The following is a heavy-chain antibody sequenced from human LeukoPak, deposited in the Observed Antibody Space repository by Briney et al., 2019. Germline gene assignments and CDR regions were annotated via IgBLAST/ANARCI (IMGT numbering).Heavy chain of an antibody. Sequence: QSSETLSLTCTVSGGSISSYYWSWIRQPPGKGLEWIGYIYYSGSTNCNPSRKSRVTISVDTSKNQFSLKLSSVTAADTAVYYCARLTQWLPDYWGQGTLVTVSS. J-gene: IGHJ4*02. CDR3: ARLTQWLPDY. D-gene: IGHD6-19*01. CDR1: GGSISSYY. V-gene: IGHV4-59*01. CDR2: IYYSGST.